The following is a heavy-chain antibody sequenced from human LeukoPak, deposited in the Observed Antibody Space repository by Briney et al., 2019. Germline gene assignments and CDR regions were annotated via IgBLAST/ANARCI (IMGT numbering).Heavy chain of an antibody. Sequence: SVKVSCKASGGTFSSYAISWVRQAPGQGLEWMGGIIPIFGTANYARKFQGRVTITTDESTSTAYMELSSLRSEDTAVYYCARGSRGGYKAGPFDYWGQGTLVTVSS. CDR1: GGTFSSYA. J-gene: IGHJ4*02. D-gene: IGHD5-24*01. CDR2: IIPIFGTA. CDR3: ARGSRGGYKAGPFDY. V-gene: IGHV1-69*05.